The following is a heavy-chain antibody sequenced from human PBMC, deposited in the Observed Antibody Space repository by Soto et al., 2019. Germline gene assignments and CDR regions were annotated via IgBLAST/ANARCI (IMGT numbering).Heavy chain of an antibody. CDR2: ISSSSSYI. D-gene: IGHD5-12*01. V-gene: IGHV3-21*01. Sequence: GGSLRLSCAASGFTFSSYSMNWVRQAPGKGLEWVSSISSSSSYIYYADSVKGRFTISRDNAKNSLYLQMNSLRAEDTAVYYCAPIGLVATIDFDYWGQGXLVTVYS. CDR1: GFTFSSYS. J-gene: IGHJ4*02. CDR3: APIGLVATIDFDY.